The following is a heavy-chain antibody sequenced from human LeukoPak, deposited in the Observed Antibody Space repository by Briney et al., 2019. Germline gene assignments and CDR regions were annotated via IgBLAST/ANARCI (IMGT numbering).Heavy chain of an antibody. D-gene: IGHD3-22*01. J-gene: IGHJ5*02. V-gene: IGHV4-59*01. CDR2: IYYSGST. CDR3: ARDSSGYYPYNWFDP. CDR1: GGSISSYY. Sequence: SETLSLTCTVSGGSISSYYWSWIRQPPGKGLEWIGYIYYSGSTNYNPSLKSRVTISVDTSKNQFSLKLSSVTAAGTAVYYCARDSSGYYPYNWFDPWGQGTLVTVSS.